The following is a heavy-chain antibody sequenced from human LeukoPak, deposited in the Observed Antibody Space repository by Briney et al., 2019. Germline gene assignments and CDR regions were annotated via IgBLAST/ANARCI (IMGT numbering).Heavy chain of an antibody. V-gene: IGHV3-21*01. D-gene: IGHD3-16*02. CDR3: ARAGQVIPIT. Sequence: PGGSLRLSCAASGFTVSSNYMSWVRQAPGKGLEWVSSISSSSSYIYYADSVKGRFTISRDNAKNSLYLQMNSLRAEDTAVYYCARAGQVIPITWGQGTLVTVSS. CDR1: GFTVSSNY. J-gene: IGHJ5*02. CDR2: ISSSSSYI.